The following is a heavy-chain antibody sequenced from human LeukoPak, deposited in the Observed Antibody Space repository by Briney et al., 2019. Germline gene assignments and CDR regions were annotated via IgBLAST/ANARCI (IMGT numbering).Heavy chain of an antibody. CDR1: GYTFTSYD. V-gene: IGHV1-8*01. Sequence: ASVKVSCKASGYTFTSYDINWVRQATGQGLEWMGWMNPNSGNTGYAQKFQGRVTMTEDTSTDTAYMELSSLRSEDTAVYYCASFYYDSSGYYYDYWGQGTLVTVSS. CDR2: MNPNSGNT. J-gene: IGHJ4*02. CDR3: ASFYYDSSGYYYDY. D-gene: IGHD3-22*01.